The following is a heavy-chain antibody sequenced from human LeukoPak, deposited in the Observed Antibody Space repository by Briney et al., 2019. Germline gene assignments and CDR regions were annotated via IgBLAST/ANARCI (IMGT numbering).Heavy chain of an antibody. D-gene: IGHD5-18*01. J-gene: IGHJ4*02. Sequence: SETLSLTRAVYGGSFSGYYWSWIRQPPGKGLEWIGEINHSGSTNYNPSLKSRVTISVDTSKNQFSLKLSSVTAADTAVYYCARGLGYSYGPWYFDYWGQGTLVTVSS. V-gene: IGHV4-34*01. CDR1: GGSFSGYY. CDR3: ARGLGYSYGPWYFDY. CDR2: INHSGST.